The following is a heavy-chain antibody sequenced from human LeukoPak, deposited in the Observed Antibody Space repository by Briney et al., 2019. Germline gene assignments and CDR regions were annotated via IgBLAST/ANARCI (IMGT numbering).Heavy chain of an antibody. CDR1: GFTFSSYA. CDR3: AKAPASGGRNNWFDP. CDR2: ISGSGGST. D-gene: IGHD2-15*01. V-gene: IGHV3-23*01. Sequence: PGGSLRLSCAASGFTFSSYAMSWVRQAPGKGLEWVSAISGSGGSTYYADPVKGRFTISRDNSKNTLYLQMNSLRAEDTAVYYCAKAPASGGRNNWFDPWGQGTLVTVSS. J-gene: IGHJ5*02.